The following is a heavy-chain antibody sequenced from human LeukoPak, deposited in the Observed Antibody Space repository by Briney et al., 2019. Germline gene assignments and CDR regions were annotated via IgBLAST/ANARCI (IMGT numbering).Heavy chain of an antibody. CDR3: AKAYGDHVWSAFDI. D-gene: IGHD4-17*01. J-gene: IGHJ3*02. Sequence: GGSLRLSCAASGFTFSSYAMSWVRQAPRKGLEWVSAISGSGGSTYYADSVKGRFTISRDNSKNTLYLQMNNLRAEDTAVYYCAKAYGDHVWSAFDIWGQGTMVTVSS. CDR1: GFTFSSYA. V-gene: IGHV3-23*01. CDR2: ISGSGGST.